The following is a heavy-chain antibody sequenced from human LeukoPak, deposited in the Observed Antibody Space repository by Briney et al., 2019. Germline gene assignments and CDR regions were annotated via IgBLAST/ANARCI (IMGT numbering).Heavy chain of an antibody. J-gene: IGHJ4*02. Sequence: GGSLRLSCSASGFTFSNYWMSWVRQAPGKGLEWVANIKQDESEKYYVDSVKGRFTISRHNAKSSLYLQMNSLRAEDTAVYYCARALDSSSSRYQAFEEWGQGTLVTVSS. V-gene: IGHV3-7*01. D-gene: IGHD2-2*01. CDR2: IKQDESEK. CDR1: GFTFSNYW. CDR3: ARALDSSSSRYQAFEE.